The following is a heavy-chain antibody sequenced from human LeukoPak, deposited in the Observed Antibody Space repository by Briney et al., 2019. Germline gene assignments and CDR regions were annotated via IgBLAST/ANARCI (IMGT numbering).Heavy chain of an antibody. CDR3: ARTRGYSDYELDY. Sequence: ASVKVSCKASGYTFTSYYMHWVRQAPGQGLEWMGIINPSGGTTRHAQRFQGRVTMTRDTSTSTVYMELSSLRSEDTAVYYCARTRGYSDYELDYWGQGTLVTVSA. J-gene: IGHJ4*02. CDR1: GYTFTSYY. D-gene: IGHD5-12*01. CDR2: INPSGGTT. V-gene: IGHV1-46*01.